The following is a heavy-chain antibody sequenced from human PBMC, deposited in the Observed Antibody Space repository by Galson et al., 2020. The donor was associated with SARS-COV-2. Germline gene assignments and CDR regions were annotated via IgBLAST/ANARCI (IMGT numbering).Heavy chain of an antibody. CDR3: ARRSPGIAVAGPPYYFDY. CDR1: GGTFSSYA. V-gene: IGHV1-69*10. J-gene: IGHJ4*02. CDR2: IIPILGIA. Sequence: SVKVSCKASGGTFSSYAISWVRQAPGQGLEWMGGIIPILGIANYAQKFQGRVTITADKSTSTAYMELSSLRSEDTAVYYCARRSPGIAVAGPPYYFDYWGQGTLVTVSS. D-gene: IGHD6-19*01.